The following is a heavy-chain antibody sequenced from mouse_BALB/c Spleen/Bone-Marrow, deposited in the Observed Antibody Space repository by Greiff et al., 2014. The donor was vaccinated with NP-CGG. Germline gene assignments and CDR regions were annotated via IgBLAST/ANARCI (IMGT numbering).Heavy chain of an antibody. CDR2: ILPGSGTA. J-gene: IGHJ2*01. CDR1: GYTFSNYW. V-gene: IGHV1-9*01. Sequence: VQLQQSGAELMKPGASVKISCKAPGYTFSNYWIDWVKQRPGHGLEWIGEILPGSGTANYNEKFKGKATFTADTSSNTAYMQHSSLTSEDSALYYCARASVVPYYFDFWGQGTTLTVSS. D-gene: IGHD1-1*01. CDR3: ARASVVPYYFDF.